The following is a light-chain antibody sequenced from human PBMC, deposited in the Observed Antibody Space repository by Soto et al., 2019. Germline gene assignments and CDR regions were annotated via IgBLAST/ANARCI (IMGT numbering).Light chain of an antibody. Sequence: QSVLTQPPSVSGAPGQRVTISCTGSSSNVGAGCDVHWYQQLPGSAPKLLIYSNNNRPSGVPDRFSGSKSDTSASLDITGVQAEDEADYYCQSYDRSLSGAVFGGGTQLTVL. CDR3: QSYDRSLSGAV. CDR1: SSNVGAGCD. CDR2: SNN. V-gene: IGLV1-40*01. J-gene: IGLJ2*01.